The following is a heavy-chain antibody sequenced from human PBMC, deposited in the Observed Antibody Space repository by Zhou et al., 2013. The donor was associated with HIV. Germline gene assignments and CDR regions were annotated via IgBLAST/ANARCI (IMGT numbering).Heavy chain of an antibody. CDR2: TIPILAST. CDR1: GGTFSSFA. Sequence: QVQLVQSGAEVKKPGSSVKVSCQASGGTFSSFAINWVRQAPGHGLEWMGGTIPILASTKYSQKFQGRVTIAMDESTSTAYMELSSLTSADTAVYYCARGNALDIWGQGTLLSVSS. CDR3: ARGNALDI. J-gene: IGHJ3*02. V-gene: IGHV1-69*05.